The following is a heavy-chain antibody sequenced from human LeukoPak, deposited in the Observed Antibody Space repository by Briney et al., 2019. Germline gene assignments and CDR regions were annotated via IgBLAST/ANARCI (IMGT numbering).Heavy chain of an antibody. D-gene: IGHD1-26*01. CDR3: AKLSHSGSYQQVSDY. Sequence: PGGSLRLSCAASGFTFDDYAMRWVRQAPGKGLEWVSGISWNSGSKGYADSVRGRFSISRDNAKSSLYLQMNSLRVEDTALYYCAKLSHSGSYQQVSDYWGQGTLVTVSS. J-gene: IGHJ4*02. CDR1: GFTFDDYA. CDR2: ISWNSGSK. V-gene: IGHV3-9*01.